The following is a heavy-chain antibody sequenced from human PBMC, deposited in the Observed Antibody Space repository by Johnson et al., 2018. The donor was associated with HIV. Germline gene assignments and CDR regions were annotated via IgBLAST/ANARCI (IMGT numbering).Heavy chain of an antibody. CDR2: ISWDGGST. CDR1: GFTFDDYA. Sequence: VESGGGLVQPGRSLRLSCAASGFTFDDYAMHWVRHAPGKGLEWVSLISWDGGSTYYADSVKGRFTISRDNSKNSLYLQMNSLRAEDTALYYCAKDSGYENAFDIWGQGTMVTVSS. CDR3: AKDSGYENAFDI. D-gene: IGHD5-12*01. J-gene: IGHJ3*02. V-gene: IGHV3-43D*03.